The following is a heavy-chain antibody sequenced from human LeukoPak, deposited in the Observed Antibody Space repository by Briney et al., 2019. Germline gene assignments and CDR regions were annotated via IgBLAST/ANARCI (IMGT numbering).Heavy chain of an antibody. D-gene: IGHD6-13*01. J-gene: IGHJ6*02. CDR1: GFTFSSYG. Sequence: GRSLRLSCAASGFTFSSYGMHWVRQAPGKGLEWVAVISYDGSNKCYADSVKGRFTISRDNSKNTLYLQMNSLRAEDTAVYYCAKGIAAAGWISYYYYYYGMDVWGQGTTVTVSS. CDR3: AKGIAAAGWISYYYYYYGMDV. V-gene: IGHV3-30*18. CDR2: ISYDGSNK.